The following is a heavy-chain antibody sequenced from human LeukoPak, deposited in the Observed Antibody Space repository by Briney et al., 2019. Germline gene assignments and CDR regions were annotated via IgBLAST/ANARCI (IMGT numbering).Heavy chain of an antibody. Sequence: SETLSLTCTVSGGSISSSSYYWGWIRQPPGKGLEWIGSIYYGGSTYYNPSLKSRVTISVDTSKNQFSLKLSSVTAADTAVYYCARRLAARYYYYYMDVWGKGTTVTVSS. CDR3: ARRLAARYYYYYMDV. V-gene: IGHV4-39*07. CDR2: IYYGGST. J-gene: IGHJ6*03. D-gene: IGHD6-6*01. CDR1: GGSISSSSYY.